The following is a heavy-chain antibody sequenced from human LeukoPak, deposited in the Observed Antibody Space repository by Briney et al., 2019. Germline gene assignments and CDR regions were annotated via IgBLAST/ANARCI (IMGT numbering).Heavy chain of an antibody. CDR1: GYTFTRYY. Sequence: ASVKVSCKASGYTFTRYYMHWVRQAPGQGLEWVGIINPSGGSTSYAQKFEGRATMTRDTSTSTVYMELSSLRSEDTAVYYCARDRYSSSYENYYFEYWGQGTLVTVSS. V-gene: IGHV1-46*01. J-gene: IGHJ4*02. CDR3: ARDRYSSSYENYYFEY. CDR2: INPSGGST. D-gene: IGHD6-6*01.